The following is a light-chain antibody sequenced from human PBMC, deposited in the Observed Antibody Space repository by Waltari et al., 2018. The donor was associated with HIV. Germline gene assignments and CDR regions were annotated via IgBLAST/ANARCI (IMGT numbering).Light chain of an antibody. CDR1: SSDVGGHNY. CDR2: DVN. V-gene: IGLV2-14*03. J-gene: IGLJ3*02. Sequence: QSALTQPASVSGSPGQSITISCAGSSSDVGGHNYVSWYQQHPGKVPKLIIYDVNYQPSVVSMLFSGSKSGYTASLTISGLQAEDEADYHCSSSTTVKSWVFGGGTKVTVL. CDR3: SSSTTVKSWV.